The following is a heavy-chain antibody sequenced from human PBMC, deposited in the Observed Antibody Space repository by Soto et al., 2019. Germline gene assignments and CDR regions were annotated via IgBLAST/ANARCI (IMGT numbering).Heavy chain of an antibody. CDR3: VRDRGQPDAFDI. D-gene: IGHD1-1*01. V-gene: IGHV3-74*01. J-gene: IGHJ3*02. CDR1: EFTFNVYW. Sequence: EVQLVESGGGLVQPGGSLRLSCAASEFTFNVYWVHWVRQAPGKGLVWVAHMNRDGTNINYADSVKGRFTISRDHAKNALYLQMNSLRVKDTAVYYCVRDRGQPDAFDIWGQGTVVTVSA. CDR2: MNRDGTNI.